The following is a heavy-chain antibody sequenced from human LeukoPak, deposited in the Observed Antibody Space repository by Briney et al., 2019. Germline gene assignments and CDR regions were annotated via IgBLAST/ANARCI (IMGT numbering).Heavy chain of an antibody. CDR1: GFTFSSYA. J-gene: IGHJ6*02. CDR2: ISYDGSNK. Sequence: GGSLRLSCAASGFTFSSYAMSWVRQAPGKGLEWVAVISYDGSNKYYADSVKGRFTISRDNSKNTLYLQMNSLRAEDTAVYYCARDDLEYSGSYYYYYYGMDVWGQGTTVTVSS. D-gene: IGHD1-26*01. CDR3: ARDDLEYSGSYYYYYYGMDV. V-gene: IGHV3-30*03.